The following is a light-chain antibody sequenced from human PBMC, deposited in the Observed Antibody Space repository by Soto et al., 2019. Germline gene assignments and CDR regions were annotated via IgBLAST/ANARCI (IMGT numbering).Light chain of an antibody. CDR3: SSYTSSSTLVV. CDR2: DVS. Sequence: QSALTQPASVSGSPGQSITISCTGTSSDVGGYNYVSWYQQHPGKAPKLMIYDVSNRPSGVSNRFSGSKSGNTASLTISGLQAEDEAVYYCSSYTSSSTLVVFGTGTKLTVL. J-gene: IGLJ1*01. CDR1: SSDVGGYNY. V-gene: IGLV2-14*01.